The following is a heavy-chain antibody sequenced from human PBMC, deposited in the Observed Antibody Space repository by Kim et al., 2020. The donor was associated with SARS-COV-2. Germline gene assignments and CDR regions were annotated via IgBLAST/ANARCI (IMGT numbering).Heavy chain of an antibody. CDR3: TTDRFV. V-gene: IGHV3-15*01. CDR2: KFDGGTT. J-gene: IGHJ6*02. Sequence: KFDGGTTDYTAPVKGRFTMARDDSLNMLYLQMNSLKTEDTAVYYCTTDRFVWGQGTTVTVSS.